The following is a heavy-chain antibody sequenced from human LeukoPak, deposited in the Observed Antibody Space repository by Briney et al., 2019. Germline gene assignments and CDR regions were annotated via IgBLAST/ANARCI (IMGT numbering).Heavy chain of an antibody. J-gene: IGHJ4*02. CDR3: ARDSDFGDFLIDF. V-gene: IGHV3-21*06. CDR1: GFTFNSYY. Sequence: GGSLRPSCAASGFTFNSYYLTWVRQAPGKGLQWVSSISTSSGYKNYADSVKGRFTISRDNAKNLVYLQMNSLRAEDTAVYYCARDSDFGDFLIDFWGQGTVVIVSS. D-gene: IGHD2-21*02. CDR2: ISTSSGYK.